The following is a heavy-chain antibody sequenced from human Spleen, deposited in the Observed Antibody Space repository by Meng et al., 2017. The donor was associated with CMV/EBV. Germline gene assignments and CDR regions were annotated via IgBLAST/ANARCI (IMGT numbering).Heavy chain of an antibody. Sequence: GGSLRLSCAASGFIFDDFWMSWVRQAPGKGLEWVANINQYESEKYYVDSVKGRFTIFRDNAKNSLYLQMDSLRAEDTAVYYCARDAVVPAAFDYWGQGTLVTVSS. CDR1: GFIFDDFW. CDR2: INQYESEK. CDR3: ARDAVVPAAFDY. J-gene: IGHJ4*02. V-gene: IGHV3-7*01. D-gene: IGHD2-2*01.